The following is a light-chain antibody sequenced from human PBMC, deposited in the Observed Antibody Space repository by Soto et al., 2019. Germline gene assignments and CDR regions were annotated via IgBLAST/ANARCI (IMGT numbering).Light chain of an antibody. J-gene: IGKJ3*01. CDR3: QQYDNLPSFT. Sequence: DTQMTQSPSSLSASVGDRVTITCQASQDIRNYLNWYQQKPGKAPKLLIYDASNLETGVPSRFSGSGSGTYFTLTIYSVQPEDFATYYCQQYDNLPSFTFGPGTTVDFK. CDR1: QDIRNY. V-gene: IGKV1-33*01. CDR2: DAS.